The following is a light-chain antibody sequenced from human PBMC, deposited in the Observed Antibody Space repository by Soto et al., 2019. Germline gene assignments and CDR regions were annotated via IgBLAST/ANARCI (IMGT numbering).Light chain of an antibody. CDR1: QSISSY. Sequence: DIQLTQSPSSLSASVGDRVTITCRASQSISSYLNWYQHKPGVAPKLLIYATSSLQSGVSSRLRGSGSGTEFTLAISSRQPEDFATYPCQQSYTLPLTFGGGTKVETK. V-gene: IGKV1-39*01. CDR2: ATS. CDR3: QQSYTLPLT. J-gene: IGKJ4*02.